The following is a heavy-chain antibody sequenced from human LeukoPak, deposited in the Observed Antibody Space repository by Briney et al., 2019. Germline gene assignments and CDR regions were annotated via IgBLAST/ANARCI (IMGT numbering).Heavy chain of an antibody. Sequence: SETLSLTCTVSGGSISSYYWSWMRQPPGKGLEWIGYIYYSGSTNYNSSLKSRVTILVDMSKNQFSLKLSSVTAADTAVYYCARVYGSGYDFRGAFDIWGQGTMVTVSS. D-gene: IGHD5-12*01. CDR1: GGSISSYY. V-gene: IGHV4-59*01. J-gene: IGHJ3*02. CDR2: IYYSGST. CDR3: ARVYGSGYDFRGAFDI.